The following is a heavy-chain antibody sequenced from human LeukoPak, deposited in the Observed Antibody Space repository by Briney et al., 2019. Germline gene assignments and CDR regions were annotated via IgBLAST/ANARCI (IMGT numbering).Heavy chain of an antibody. J-gene: IGHJ4*02. V-gene: IGHV3-30*19. CDR2: ISYSGGAQK. Sequence: GSLRLSCAASGFTFSSYGMHWVRQAPGKGLEWVAVISYSGGAQKFYADSVNGRFTISRDNSKNTLYLQMNSLRAEDTAVYYCARDSSGSEPHYFDYWGQGTLVTVSS. CDR3: ARDSSGSEPHYFDY. D-gene: IGHD1-26*01. CDR1: GFTFSSYG.